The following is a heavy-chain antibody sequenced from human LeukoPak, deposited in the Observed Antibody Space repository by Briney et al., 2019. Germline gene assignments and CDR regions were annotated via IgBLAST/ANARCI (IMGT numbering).Heavy chain of an antibody. V-gene: IGHV4-34*01. J-gene: IGHJ4*02. CDR3: ASTAVAGKSYFDY. Sequence: SETLSLTCAVYGGSFSGYYWSWIRQPPGKGLEWIGEINHSGSTNYNPSLKSRVTISVDTSKNQFSLKLSSATAADTAVYYCASTAVAGKSYFDYWGQGTLVTVSS. CDR1: GGSFSGYY. CDR2: INHSGST. D-gene: IGHD6-19*01.